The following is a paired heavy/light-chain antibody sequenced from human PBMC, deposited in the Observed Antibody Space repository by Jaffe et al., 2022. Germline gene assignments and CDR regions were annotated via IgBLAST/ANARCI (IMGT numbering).Heavy chain of an antibody. CDR3: ARNFGWQQFDN. D-gene: IGHD3-16*01. CDR2: INVDGSTK. V-gene: IGHV3-7*01. Sequence: EVQLVESGGDLVQPGGSLRLSCAASGFTFTNYWMDWVRQAPGKGLEWVANINVDGSTKNYMGSVRGRFTISRDNARNSLYLEMNSLRAEDTAVYYCARNFGWQQFDNWGQGTLATVSA. CDR1: GFTFTNYW. J-gene: IGHJ4*02.
Light chain of an antibody. CDR2: DVS. J-gene: IGLJ2*01. V-gene: IGLV2-14*03. CDR3: SSYGSIGF. Sequence: QSALTQPASVSGSPGQSITISCTGTSSDIGRYKYVSWYQQHPGKAPKLILYDVSNRPSGVSDRFSGSKSGNTASLTISGLQAEDEADYYCSSYGSIGFFGGGTKLTVL. CDR1: SSDIGRYKY.